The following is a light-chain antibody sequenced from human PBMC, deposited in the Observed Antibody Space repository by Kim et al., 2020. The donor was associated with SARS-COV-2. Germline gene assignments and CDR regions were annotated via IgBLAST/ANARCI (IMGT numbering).Light chain of an antibody. Sequence: GASPDLTSRLRSVRGTDGTAWHQRAPEKGPRDWMKLNSDGSHSKGGGIPECSSGPSSGAELYLAISSLQSEDEADYSCQTWAPDIVFGGGTQLTVL. CDR2: LNSDGSH. CDR1: SVRGTDG. V-gene: IGLV4-69*01. CDR3: QTWAPDIV. J-gene: IGLJ3*02.